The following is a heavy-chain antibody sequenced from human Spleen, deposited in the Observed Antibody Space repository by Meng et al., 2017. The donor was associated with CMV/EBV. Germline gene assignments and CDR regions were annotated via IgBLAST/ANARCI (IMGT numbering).Heavy chain of an antibody. V-gene: IGHV1-2*02. CDR3: ARRPPNYGDYYFDY. D-gene: IGHD4-17*01. CDR2: INPNSGGT. Sequence: QVQLVQSGAEVKKPXXXXXXXCKASGYTFTGYYMHWVRQAPGQGLEWMGWINPNSGGTNYAQKFQGRVTMTRDTSISTAYMELSRLRSDDTAVYYCARRPPNYGDYYFDYWGQGTLVTVSS. J-gene: IGHJ4*02. CDR1: GYTFTGYY.